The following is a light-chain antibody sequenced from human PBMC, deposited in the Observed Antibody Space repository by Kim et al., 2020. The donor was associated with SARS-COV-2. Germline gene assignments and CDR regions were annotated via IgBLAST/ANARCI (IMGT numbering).Light chain of an antibody. CDR2: KAS. CDR3: QQYNSYS. J-gene: IGKJ2*01. CDR1: QSISSW. Sequence: TLYASVGDRVTITCRASQSISSWLAWYQQKPGKAPKLLIYKASSLESGVPSRFSGSGPGTEFTLTISSLQPDDFATYYCQQYNSYSFGQGTKLEI. V-gene: IGKV1-5*03.